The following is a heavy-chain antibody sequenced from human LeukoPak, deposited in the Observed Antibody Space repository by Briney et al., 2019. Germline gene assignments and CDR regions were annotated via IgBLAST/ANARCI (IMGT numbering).Heavy chain of an antibody. CDR2: ISGSGGST. V-gene: IGHV3-23*01. J-gene: IGHJ4*02. CDR3: AKDNTMIVVVILGY. D-gene: IGHD3-22*01. Sequence: GGSLRLSCAASGFTFSSYAMSWVRQAPGKGLEWVSAISGSGGSTYYADSVKGRFTISRDNSKNTLYLQMNSLRAEDTAVYYCAKDNTMIVVVILGYWGQGTLVTVSS. CDR1: GFTFSSYA.